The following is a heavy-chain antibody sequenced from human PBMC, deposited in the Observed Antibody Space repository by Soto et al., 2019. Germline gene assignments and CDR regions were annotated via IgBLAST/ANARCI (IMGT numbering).Heavy chain of an antibody. J-gene: IGHJ4*02. CDR2: IYWDDDK. CDR1: GFSLTSNDLG. Sequence: SGPTLVDPTQTLTLTCTFSGFSLTSNDLGVGWIRQPPGKALEWLALIYWDDDKRYSPSLKSRLTITKDTSKNQVVLRMTNMDPVDTATYYCAHSRYSRSSFDYWGQGTLVTVSS. CDR3: AHSRYSRSSFDY. V-gene: IGHV2-5*02. D-gene: IGHD6-6*01.